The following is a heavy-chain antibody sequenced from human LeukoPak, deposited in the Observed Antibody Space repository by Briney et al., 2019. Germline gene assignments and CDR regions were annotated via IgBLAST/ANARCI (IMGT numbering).Heavy chain of an antibody. Sequence: GGSLRLSCAASEFSVGSNYMTWVRQAPGKGLEWVGRIKSETDGGTTDYAAPVRGRFTISRDDSKNTLYLQMNSLKTEDTAVYYCTTLTTDWGQGTLVTVSS. V-gene: IGHV3-15*01. J-gene: IGHJ4*02. CDR2: IKSETDGGTT. CDR1: EFSVGSNY. D-gene: IGHD1-1*01. CDR3: TTLTTD.